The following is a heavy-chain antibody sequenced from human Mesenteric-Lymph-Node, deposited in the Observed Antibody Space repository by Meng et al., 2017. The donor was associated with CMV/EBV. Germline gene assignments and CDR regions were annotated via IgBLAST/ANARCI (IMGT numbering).Heavy chain of an antibody. CDR1: DTFSIYT. V-gene: IGHV1-69*05. D-gene: IGHD4-17*01. CDR3: ARDILDDYGDYSGMDV. J-gene: IGHJ6*02. Sequence: DTFSIYTIIWVRQTPGHGLEWMGMIIPMFGTANYAQNFQGRVSITTDESTSTAYMELSILRSADTAVYYCARDILDDYGDYSGMDVWGQGTTVTVSS. CDR2: IIPMFGTA.